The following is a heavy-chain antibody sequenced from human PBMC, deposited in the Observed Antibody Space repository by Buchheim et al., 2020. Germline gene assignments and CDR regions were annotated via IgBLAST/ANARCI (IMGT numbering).Heavy chain of an antibody. CDR3: AKDLRKVVWLAKPTGGFDF. V-gene: IGHV3-30*18. D-gene: IGHD3-22*01. CDR2: ISSDGRNS. J-gene: IGHJ4*02. CDR1: GFTFTYYS. Sequence: QVQLVESGGGVVQPGRSLRLSCAASGFTFTYYSMHWVRQAPGKGLEWVAFISSDGRNSYYADSVKGRFTISRDNSKNTVYLRKSSVRPADTAVYYCAKDLRKVVWLAKPTGGFDFWGQGAL.